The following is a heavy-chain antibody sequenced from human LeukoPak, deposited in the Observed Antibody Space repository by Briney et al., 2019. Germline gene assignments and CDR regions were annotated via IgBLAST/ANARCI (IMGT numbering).Heavy chain of an antibody. V-gene: IGHV3-30*02. CDR2: IRYDGSET. D-gene: IGHD2-15*01. Sequence: GGSPRLSCAAAGFTFSQHGIHWVRQAPGKGLEWVAVIRYDGSETYYAESVKGRFTISRDNSKNTLYLQMNSLRAEDTAVYYCAKDLRSGLRAATPRDYYYGMDVWGLGTTVTVSS. J-gene: IGHJ6*02. CDR1: GFTFSQHG. CDR3: AKDLRSGLRAATPRDYYYGMDV.